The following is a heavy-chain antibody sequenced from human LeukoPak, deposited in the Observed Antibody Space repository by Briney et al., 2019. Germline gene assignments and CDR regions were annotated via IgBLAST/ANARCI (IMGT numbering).Heavy chain of an antibody. D-gene: IGHD2-15*01. CDR1: GDSISSYY. Sequence: PSETLSLTCTVSGDSISSYYWCWIRQPAGKGLEWIGRIYTSGSTNYNPSLKSRVTMSVDTSKNQFSLKLSSVTAADTAVYYCARGYCSGGNCYYFDYWGQGTLVTVSS. J-gene: IGHJ4*02. CDR2: IYTSGST. V-gene: IGHV4-4*07. CDR3: ARGYCSGGNCYYFDY.